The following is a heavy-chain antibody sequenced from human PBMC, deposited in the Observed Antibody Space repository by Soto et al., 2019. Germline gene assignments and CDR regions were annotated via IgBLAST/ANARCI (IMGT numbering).Heavy chain of an antibody. CDR2: IYYSGST. CDR3: ARGGHIGYDWGWFDP. Sequence: SETLSLTCTVSGGSISYYFWSWIRQPPGKGLEWIGYIYYSGSTDYNTSLKSRVTMSIDMSNNQFSLNLRSVTAADTAVYYCARGGHIGYDWGWFDPWGLGTLVTVSS. CDR1: GGSISYYF. J-gene: IGHJ5*02. V-gene: IGHV4-59*01. D-gene: IGHD5-12*01.